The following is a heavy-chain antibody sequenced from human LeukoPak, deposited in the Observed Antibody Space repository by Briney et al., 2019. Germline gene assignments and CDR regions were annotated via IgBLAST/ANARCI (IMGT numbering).Heavy chain of an antibody. J-gene: IGHJ4*02. Sequence: SETLSLTCTVSGDSISTYYWSWLRQPPGKGLEWIGYIYYSGSTNYTPSLKSRVTISVDTSKNQFSLKLRSVTAADTAVYYCARGRGVRGGNFDYWGQGTLVTVSS. D-gene: IGHD3-10*01. CDR2: IYYSGST. CDR1: GDSISTYY. V-gene: IGHV4-59*01. CDR3: ARGRGVRGGNFDY.